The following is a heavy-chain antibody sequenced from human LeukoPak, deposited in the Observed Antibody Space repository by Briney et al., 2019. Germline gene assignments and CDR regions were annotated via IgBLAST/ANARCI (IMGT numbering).Heavy chain of an antibody. D-gene: IGHD6-19*01. Sequence: SDTLSLTYAVYGGFYSVYYCIGIRQPTGKALECIREINRREGTYYNPSLKSRVHISVDTSQNQPSLTQSPVATADPAVHYFARGRSIAVAVMDWFDPWGQGTLVTVSS. CDR3: ARGRSIAVAVMDWFDP. V-gene: IGHV4-34*01. CDR2: INRREGT. CDR1: GGFYSVYY. J-gene: IGHJ5*02.